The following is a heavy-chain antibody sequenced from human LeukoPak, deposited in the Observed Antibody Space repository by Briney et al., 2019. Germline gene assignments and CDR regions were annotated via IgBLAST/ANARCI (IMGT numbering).Heavy chain of an antibody. CDR1: GFTFSSYA. D-gene: IGHD3-22*01. Sequence: GGSLRLSCAASGFTFSSYAMSWVRQAPGKGLEWVSAISGSGGSTYYADSVKGRFTISRDNSKNTLYLQMNSLRAEDTAVYYCAKRGGYYYDSSGYYIDYWGQGTLVTVSS. CDR3: AKRGGYYYDSSGYYIDY. J-gene: IGHJ4*02. V-gene: IGHV3-23*01. CDR2: ISGSGGST.